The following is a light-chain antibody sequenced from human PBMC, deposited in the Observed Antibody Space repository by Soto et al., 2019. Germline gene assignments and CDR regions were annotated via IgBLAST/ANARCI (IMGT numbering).Light chain of an antibody. Sequence: IVLTQSPGTLSLSPGERGTLSCRASQSVSSSYLAWYQQKPGQAPRLLMYGTSTRATGTPDRFSGSGSGTDFTLTISSLEPEDAAVYYCQQYGSSPRTFGQGNKGEVK. CDR2: GTS. V-gene: IGKV3-20*01. CDR1: QSVSSSY. CDR3: QQYGSSPRT. J-gene: IGKJ1*01.